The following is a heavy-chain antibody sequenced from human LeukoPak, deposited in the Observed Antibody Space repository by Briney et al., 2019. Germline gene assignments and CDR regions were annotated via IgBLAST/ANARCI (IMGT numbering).Heavy chain of an antibody. CDR3: AASMYSSGWYGRDWFDP. V-gene: IGHV3-23*01. CDR2: ISGSGGST. CDR1: GFTFSSYA. D-gene: IGHD6-19*01. J-gene: IGHJ5*02. Sequence: PGGSLRLSCAASGFTFSSYAMSWVRQAPGKGLEWVSAISGSGGSTYYADSVKGRFTISRDNSKNTLYLQMNSLGAEDTAVYYCAASMYSSGWYGRDWFDPWGQGTLVTVSS.